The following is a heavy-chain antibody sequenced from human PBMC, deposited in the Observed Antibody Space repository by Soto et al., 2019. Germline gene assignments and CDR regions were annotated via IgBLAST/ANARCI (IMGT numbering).Heavy chain of an antibody. J-gene: IGHJ6*04. Sequence: ASVKVSCKASGYTFTGYYMHWVRQAPGQGLEWMGWINPNSGGTNYAQKFQGWVTMTRDTSISTAYMELSRLRSDDTAVYYCARDEDVWGRGNYSYCGMDVGGKGTRVTVPS. CDR1: GYTFTGYY. D-gene: IGHD3-16*01. CDR3: ARDEDVWGRGNYSYCGMDV. CDR2: INPNSGGT. V-gene: IGHV1-2*04.